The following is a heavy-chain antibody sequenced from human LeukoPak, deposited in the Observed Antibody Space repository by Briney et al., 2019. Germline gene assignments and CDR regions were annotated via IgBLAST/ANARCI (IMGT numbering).Heavy chain of an antibody. J-gene: IGHJ4*02. CDR1: GFTFSNYS. CDR2: ISRSSSII. V-gene: IGHV3-48*01. Sequence: GGSLRLSCAASGFTFSNYSMNWVRQAPGKGLEWVSYISRSSSIIYYADSVKGRFTISRDNAKNSLYLQMNRLRAGDTAVYYCARVKDGGLGFDYWGQGTLVTVSS. CDR3: ARVKDGGLGFDY. D-gene: IGHD4-23*01.